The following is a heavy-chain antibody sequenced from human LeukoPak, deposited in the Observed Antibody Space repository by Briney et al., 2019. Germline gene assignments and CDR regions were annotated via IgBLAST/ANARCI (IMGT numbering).Heavy chain of an antibody. D-gene: IGHD3-16*02. CDR2: ISGSGGST. J-gene: IGHJ4*02. V-gene: IGHV3-23*01. CDR1: GFTFSSYA. CDR3: AKDHPPTVWGSYRFDY. Sequence: SGGSLRLSCAASGFTFSSYAMSWVRQAPGKGLEWVSAISGSGGSTYYADSVKGRFTISRDNSKNTLYPQMNSLRAEDTAVYYCAKDHPPTVWGSYRFDYWGQGTLVTVSS.